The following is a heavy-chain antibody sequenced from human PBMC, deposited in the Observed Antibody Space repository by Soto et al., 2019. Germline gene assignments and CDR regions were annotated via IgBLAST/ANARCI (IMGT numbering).Heavy chain of an antibody. D-gene: IGHD5-18*01. J-gene: IGHJ4*02. Sequence: SETLSLTCTVSGGSISSSSFHWGWIRQPPGKGLEWIGSIYYSGSTYYNPSLKSRVTISVATSKNQFSLKLSSVTAADTAVYYCASKDIYGFGRYFDYWGQGTLVTVSS. CDR2: IYYSGST. CDR1: GGSISSSSFH. CDR3: ASKDIYGFGRYFDY. V-gene: IGHV4-39*01.